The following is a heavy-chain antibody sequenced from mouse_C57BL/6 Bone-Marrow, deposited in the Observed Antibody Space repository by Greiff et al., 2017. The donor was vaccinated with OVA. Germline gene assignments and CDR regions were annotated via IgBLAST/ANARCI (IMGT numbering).Heavy chain of an antibody. V-gene: IGHV5-16*01. D-gene: IGHD2-1*01. CDR2: INYDGSST. J-gene: IGHJ1*03. CDR3: ARDWAYGNYWYFDV. Sequence: EVMLVESEGGLVQPGSSMKLSCTASGFTFSDYYMAWVRQVPEKGLEWVANINYDGSSTYYLDSLKSRFIISRDNAKNILYLQMSSLKSEDTATYYCARDWAYGNYWYFDVWGTGTTVTVSS. CDR1: GFTFSDYY.